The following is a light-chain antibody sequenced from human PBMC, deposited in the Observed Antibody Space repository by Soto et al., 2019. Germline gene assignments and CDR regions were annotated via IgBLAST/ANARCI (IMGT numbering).Light chain of an antibody. Sequence: EIVMTQSPATLSVSPGERATLSCRASQSFSSNLAWYQQKPGQAPRLLIYGASTRATGIPARFSGSGSGTEFTLTISSLQSEDFAVYYCQQYNNWPGTFGQGTRLEIK. V-gene: IGKV3-15*01. CDR1: QSFSSN. J-gene: IGKJ5*01. CDR3: QQYNNWPGT. CDR2: GAS.